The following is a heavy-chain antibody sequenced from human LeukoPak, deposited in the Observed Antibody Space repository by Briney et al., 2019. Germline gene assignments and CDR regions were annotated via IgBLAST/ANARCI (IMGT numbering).Heavy chain of an antibody. CDR2: IYISGST. CDR1: GGSIRSYY. J-gene: IGHJ1*01. D-gene: IGHD4/OR15-4a*01. V-gene: IGHV4-4*07. Sequence: SETLSLTCTVSGGSIRSYYWSWIRQPAGKGLEWIGRIYISGSTNYNPSLKSRVTMSVDTSKNQFSLKLSSVTAADTAVYYCTTYGANVAEYFEHWGQGTLLAVSS. CDR3: TTYGANVAEYFEH.